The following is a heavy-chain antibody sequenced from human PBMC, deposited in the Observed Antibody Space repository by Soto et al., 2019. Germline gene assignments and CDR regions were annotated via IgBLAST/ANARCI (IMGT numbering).Heavy chain of an antibody. Sequence: SETLSLTCTVSGGSVSSGSYYWSWIRQPPGKGLEWIGYIYYSGSTNYNPSLKSRVTISVDTSKNQFSLKLSSVTAADTAVYYCARLAGQIWAATYYFDYWGQGTLVTVSS. V-gene: IGHV4-61*01. CDR2: IYYSGST. D-gene: IGHD5-18*01. CDR3: ARLAGQIWAATYYFDY. CDR1: GGSVSSGSYY. J-gene: IGHJ4*02.